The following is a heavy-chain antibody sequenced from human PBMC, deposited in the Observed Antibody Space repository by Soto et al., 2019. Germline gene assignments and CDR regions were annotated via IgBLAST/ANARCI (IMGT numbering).Heavy chain of an antibody. CDR3: AKDLIGYCSGGSCYGPLGY. CDR2: ISYDGSNK. D-gene: IGHD2-15*01. V-gene: IGHV3-30*18. Sequence: GGSLRLSCAASGFTFSSYGMHWIRQAPGKGLEWVAVISYDGSNKYYADSVKGRFTISRDNSKNTLYLQMNSLRAEDTAVYYCAKDLIGYCSGGSCYGPLGYWGQGTLVTVSS. CDR1: GFTFSSYG. J-gene: IGHJ4*02.